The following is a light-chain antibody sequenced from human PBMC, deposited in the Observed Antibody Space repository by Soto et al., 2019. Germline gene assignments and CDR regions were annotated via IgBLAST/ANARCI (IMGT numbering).Light chain of an antibody. CDR1: QSVNSH. CDR3: QQRNIWPPVT. Sequence: EIVMTPSPATLSVSPGDRATLSCRASQSVNSHLAWYHQRPGQAPRLLIDDASTRVAGVPARFCGSGSWTEFALPISSLQPHDFATYYCQQRNIWPPVTFGQGTRLEI. CDR2: DAS. J-gene: IGKJ5*01. V-gene: IGKV3-15*01.